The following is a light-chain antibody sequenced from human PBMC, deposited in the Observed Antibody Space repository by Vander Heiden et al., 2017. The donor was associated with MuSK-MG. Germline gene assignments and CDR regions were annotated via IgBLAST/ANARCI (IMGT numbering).Light chain of an antibody. CDR3: YSTDNSSNHSWG. V-gene: IGLV3-10*01. J-gene: IGLJ3*02. Sequence: SYELTQPPAVSVSPAQTARITCSGDALPKKYAYWYQQQSGQAPVLVSFEDSKRPSGIPDRFSGSSSGTMATSTTSGAQVEDEADDYYYSTDNSSNHSWGFGGGTKLTVL. CDR2: EDS. CDR1: ALPKKY.